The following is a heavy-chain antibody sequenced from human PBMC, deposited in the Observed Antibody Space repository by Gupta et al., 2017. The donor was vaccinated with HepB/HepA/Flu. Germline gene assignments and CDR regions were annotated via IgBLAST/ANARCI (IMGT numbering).Heavy chain of an antibody. CDR3: ARDHCSSTSCYAHNWFDP. D-gene: IGHD2-2*01. V-gene: IGHV1-69*01. CDR2: IIPIFGTA. J-gene: IGHJ5*02. CDR1: GGTFSSYA. Sequence: QVQLVQSGAEVKKSGSSVKVSCKVSGGTFSSYAIRWRRQAPGQGFEWMGGIIPIFGTANYGQNIQGRVTITADESTSTAYMELSSLRSEDTAVYYCARDHCSSTSCYAHNWFDPWGQGTLVTASS.